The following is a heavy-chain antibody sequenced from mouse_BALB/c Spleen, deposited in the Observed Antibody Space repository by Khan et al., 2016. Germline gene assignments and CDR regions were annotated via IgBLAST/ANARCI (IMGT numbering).Heavy chain of an antibody. D-gene: IGHD1-1*01. CDR2: ISYSGST. V-gene: IGHV3-2*02. Sequence: EVQLQESGPSLVKPSQTLSITCSVTGYSITSDYAWNWIRQFPGNKLEWMGYISYSGSTSYNPSLKSRISITRDTSKNQFFLQLNSVTTEDTATYYCARDYYGSSYFDYWGQGTTLTVSS. CDR1: GYSITSDYA. CDR3: ARDYYGSSYFDY. J-gene: IGHJ2*01.